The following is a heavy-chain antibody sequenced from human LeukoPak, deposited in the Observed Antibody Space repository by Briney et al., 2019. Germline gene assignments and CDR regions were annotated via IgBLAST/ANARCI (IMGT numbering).Heavy chain of an antibody. CDR2: INDSGRT. CDR1: GGSFSDYY. D-gene: IGHD6-19*01. CDR3: ARRLWDTSGWYFDY. V-gene: IGHV4-34*01. Sequence: SETLSLTCAVYGGSFSDYYWSCVRQPPGKGVEWIGEINDSGRTNYNPSLKSRVTISVDTSKNQFSLKLSSVTAADTAVYYCARRLWDTSGWYFDYWGQGRLVAVSS. J-gene: IGHJ4*02.